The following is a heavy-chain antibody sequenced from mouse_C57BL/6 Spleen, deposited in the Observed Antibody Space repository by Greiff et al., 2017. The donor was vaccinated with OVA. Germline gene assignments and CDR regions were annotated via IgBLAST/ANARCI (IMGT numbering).Heavy chain of an antibody. J-gene: IGHJ4*01. Sequence: VQLQQPGAELVKPGASVKLSCKASGYTFTSYWMHWVKQRPGQGLEWIGMIHPYSGSTNYNEKFKSKATLTVDKSSSTAYMPLSRLTSEDSVDYCGARHYDYGGYAMDYWGQGTSVTVSS. CDR3: ARHYDYGGYAMDY. D-gene: IGHD2-4*01. CDR2: IHPYSGST. CDR1: GYTFTSYW. V-gene: IGHV1-64*01.